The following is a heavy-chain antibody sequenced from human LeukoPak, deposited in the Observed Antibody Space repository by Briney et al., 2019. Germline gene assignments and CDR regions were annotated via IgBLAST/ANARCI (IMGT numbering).Heavy chain of an antibody. CDR3: ARDLGSGYDLFFDY. CDR2: INQDGSEK. J-gene: IGHJ4*02. V-gene: IGHV3-7*01. CDR1: GFTFSSYW. D-gene: IGHD5-12*01. Sequence: GGSLRLSCATSGFTFSSYWMSWVRQAPGKGLEWVANINQDGSEKYYVDSVKGRFTISRDNAKNSLYLQMNSLRAEDTAVYYCARDLGSGYDLFFDYWGQGTLVTVSS.